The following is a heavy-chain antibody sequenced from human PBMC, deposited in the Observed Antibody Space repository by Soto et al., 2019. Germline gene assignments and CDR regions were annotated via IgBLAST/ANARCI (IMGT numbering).Heavy chain of an antibody. D-gene: IGHD2-15*01. J-gene: IGHJ6*02. CDR3: ARLGGYCDRTGCYGYYALDV. CDR2: FRYSENT. Sequence: PSETLALTRTASGGTMSISVYSWSWIQQPPGKGLEWIGNFRYSENTYYNPSLESRVTISVDASKNDFSLKVTSATVADTAIYYCARLGGYCDRTGCYGYYALDVWGHGTTVTV. V-gene: IGHV4-39*02. CDR1: GGTMSISVYS.